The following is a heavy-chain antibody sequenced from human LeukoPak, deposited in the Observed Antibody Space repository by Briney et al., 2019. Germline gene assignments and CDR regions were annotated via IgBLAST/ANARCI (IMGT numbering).Heavy chain of an antibody. CDR1: GYTFTSYY. Sequence: ASVKVSCKASGYTFTSYYMHWVRQAPGQGLEWMGIINPSGGGTSYAQKFQGRVSMTWATSTTTVYMELSSLRSEDAAVYYCARGHWNYGAFDIWGQGTMVTVSS. J-gene: IGHJ3*02. CDR3: ARGHWNYGAFDI. CDR2: INPSGGGT. D-gene: IGHD1-7*01. V-gene: IGHV1-46*01.